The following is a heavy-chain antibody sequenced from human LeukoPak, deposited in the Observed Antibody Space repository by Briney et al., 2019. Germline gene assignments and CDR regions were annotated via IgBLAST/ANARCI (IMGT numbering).Heavy chain of an antibody. V-gene: IGHV4-39*01. CDR2: IFYGGST. CDR3: ARQPSLSNCSSGTCWFDL. CDR1: DGSISTSSYL. Sequence: PSETLSLTCTVSDGSISTSSYLWGWIRLPLGKGLEWIGSIFYGGSTYYNPSLKSRVTISVDTSRNQVSLKLSSVTAADTAVYYCARQPSLSNCSSGTCWFDLWGQGTLVTVSS. J-gene: IGHJ5*02. D-gene: IGHD2-2*01.